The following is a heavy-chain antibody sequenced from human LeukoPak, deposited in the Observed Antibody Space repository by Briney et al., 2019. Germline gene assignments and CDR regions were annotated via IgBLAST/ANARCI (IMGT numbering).Heavy chain of an antibody. J-gene: IGHJ4*02. Sequence: GGSLRLSCAASGFTFADHAMHWVRQAPGKGLEWVSIISGDGGSTYYADSVKGRFTISRDNSKDSLYLQMTSLRAEDTAVYYCARVGGRYSPLGYWGQGTLVTVSS. CDR3: ARVGGRYSPLGY. CDR2: ISGDGGST. V-gene: IGHV3-43*02. D-gene: IGHD3-16*02. CDR1: GFTFADHA.